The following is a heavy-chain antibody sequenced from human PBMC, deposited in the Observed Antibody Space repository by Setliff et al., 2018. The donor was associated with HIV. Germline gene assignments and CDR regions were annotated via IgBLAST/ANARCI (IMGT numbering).Heavy chain of an antibody. CDR2: IYYSGST. V-gene: IGHV4-59*01. CDR3: ASNGYGTWPDRPTYYYYYMDV. CDR1: GGSISSYY. J-gene: IGHJ6*03. Sequence: SETLSPTCTIPGGSISSYYWSWIRQPPGKGLEWIGYIYYSGSTNYNPPLKSRVTIPVDTSKNQFSLKLSSVTAEDTAVYYCASNGYGTWPDRPTYYYYYMDVWGKGTTVTVSS. D-gene: IGHD5-18*01.